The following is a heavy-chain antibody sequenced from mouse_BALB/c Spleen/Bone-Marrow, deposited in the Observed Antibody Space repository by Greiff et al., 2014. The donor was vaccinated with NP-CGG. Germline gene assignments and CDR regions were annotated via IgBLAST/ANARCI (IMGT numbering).Heavy chain of an antibody. D-gene: IGHD1-2*01. CDR3: ARRLLYYFDY. CDR2: ILPGSGST. V-gene: IGHV1-9*01. Sequence: QVQLKEFGAELMKPGASVKISCKATGYTFSSYWIEWVKQRPGHGLEWIGEILPGSGSTNYNEKFKGKATLTADTSSNTAYMQLSSLTSEDSAVYYCARRLLYYFDYWGQGTTLTVSS. CDR1: GYTFSSYW. J-gene: IGHJ2*01.